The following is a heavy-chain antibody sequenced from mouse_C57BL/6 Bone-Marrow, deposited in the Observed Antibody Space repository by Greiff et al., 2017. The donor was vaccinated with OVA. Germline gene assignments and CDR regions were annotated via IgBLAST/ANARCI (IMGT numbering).Heavy chain of an antibody. CDR3: ARGLGDLAGFAY. D-gene: IGHD3-3*01. J-gene: IGHJ3*01. CDR2: ISYDGSN. CDR1: GYSITSGYY. V-gene: IGHV3-6*01. Sequence: VQLQQSGPGLVKPSQSLSLTCSVTGYSITSGYYWNWIRQFPGNKLEWMGYISYDGSNNYNPSLKNRIFITRDTSKNQFFLKLNSVTTEDTVTYYCARGLGDLAGFAYWGQGTLVTVSA.